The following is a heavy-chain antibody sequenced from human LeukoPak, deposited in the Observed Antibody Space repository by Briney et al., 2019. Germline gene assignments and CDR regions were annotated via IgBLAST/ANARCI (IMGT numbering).Heavy chain of an antibody. CDR3: ARVRVGATPFDAFDI. Sequence: GGSLRLSCAASGFTFSSYSMNWVRRAPGKGLEWVSHISTGSSTIYYADSVKGRFTISRDNAKISLYLQMNSLRAEDTAVYYCARVRVGATPFDAFDIWGQGTMVTVSS. D-gene: IGHD1-26*01. J-gene: IGHJ3*02. CDR2: ISTGSSTI. V-gene: IGHV3-48*01. CDR1: GFTFSSYS.